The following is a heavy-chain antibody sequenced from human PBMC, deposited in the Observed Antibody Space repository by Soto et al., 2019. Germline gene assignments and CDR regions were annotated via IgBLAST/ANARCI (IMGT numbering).Heavy chain of an antibody. V-gene: IGHV3-15*01. J-gene: IGHJ6*02. D-gene: IGHD3-22*01. CDR1: GFTFSNAW. CDR2: IKSKTDGGTT. CDR3: PTDLYYYDSSGYYSEPYYYYGMDV. Sequence: KCGGSLRLSCAASGFTFSNAWMSWVRQAPGKGLEWVGRIKSKTDGGTTDYAAPVKGRFTISRDDSKNTLYLQMNSLKTEDTAVYYCPTDLYYYDSSGYYSEPYYYYGMDVWGQGTTVTASS.